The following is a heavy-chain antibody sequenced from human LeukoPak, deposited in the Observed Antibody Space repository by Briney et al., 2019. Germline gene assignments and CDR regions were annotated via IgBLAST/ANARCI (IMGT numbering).Heavy chain of an antibody. J-gene: IGHJ3*02. CDR3: ARDMIAAAPTDAFDI. Sequence: PGGSLRLSCAASGFTFSSCSMIWVRQAPGKGLGWVSSISSSSSYIYYADSVKGRFTISRDNAKNSMYLQMNSLRAEDTAVYYCARDMIAAAPTDAFDIWGQGTMVTVSS. V-gene: IGHV3-21*01. CDR2: ISSSSSYI. CDR1: GFTFSSCS. D-gene: IGHD6-13*01.